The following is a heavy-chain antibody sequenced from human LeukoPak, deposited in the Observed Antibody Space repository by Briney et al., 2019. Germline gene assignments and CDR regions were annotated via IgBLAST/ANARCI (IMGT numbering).Heavy chain of an antibody. V-gene: IGHV3-23*01. CDR1: GFTFSSYA. D-gene: IGHD3-10*01. CDR3: AKQASYYGSGSYSWFDP. J-gene: IGHJ5*02. Sequence: GGSLRPSCAASGFTFSSYAMSWVRQAPGKGLEWVSAISGSGGSTYYADSVKGRFTISRDNSKNTLYLQMNSLRAEDTAVYYCAKQASYYGSGSYSWFDPWGQGTLVTVSS. CDR2: ISGSGGST.